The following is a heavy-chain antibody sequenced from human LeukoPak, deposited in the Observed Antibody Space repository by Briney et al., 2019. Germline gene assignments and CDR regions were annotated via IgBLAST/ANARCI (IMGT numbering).Heavy chain of an antibody. D-gene: IGHD6-19*01. V-gene: IGHV1-2*02. CDR3: ARENNSGWYRKAAFDY. J-gene: IGHJ4*02. Sequence: GASEKVSCKASGYTFTGYYMHWVRQTPGQGLEWVGWINPNGGGTNYSQKFQGRVTLTRDTSITTAYLEVTRLESDDTAIYFCARENNSGWYRKAAFDYWGQGALVTVTS. CDR2: INPNGGGT. CDR1: GYTFTGYY.